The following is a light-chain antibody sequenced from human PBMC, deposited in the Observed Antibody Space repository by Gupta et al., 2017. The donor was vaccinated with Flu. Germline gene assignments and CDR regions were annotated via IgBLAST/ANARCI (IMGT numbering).Light chain of an antibody. CDR1: QSVLYSSKNKNY. J-gene: IGKJ4*01. CDR3: QQDYATPIT. CDR2: WAS. V-gene: IGKV4-1*01. Sequence: DFVMTHSPDSLAVSLGERATINCKSSQSVLYSSKNKNYLAWYQQKPGQPPKLLIYWASTRESGVPDRFSGRGSGTDFTLTISILHAEDVAVYYCQQDYATPITFGGGTRVEIK.